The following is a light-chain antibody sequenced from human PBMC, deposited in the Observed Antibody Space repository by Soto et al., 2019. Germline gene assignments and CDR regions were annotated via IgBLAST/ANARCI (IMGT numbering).Light chain of an antibody. J-gene: IGLJ1*01. Sequence: QSALTQPASVSGSPGQSITISCTGTSSDVGGYNYVSWYQQHPGKAPKLMSYDVSHRPSGVSNRFSGSKSGNTASLTISGLQAEDEADYYCSSYTRSSFYVFGTGTKLTVL. CDR2: DVS. CDR3: SSYTRSSFYV. V-gene: IGLV2-14*01. CDR1: SSDVGGYNY.